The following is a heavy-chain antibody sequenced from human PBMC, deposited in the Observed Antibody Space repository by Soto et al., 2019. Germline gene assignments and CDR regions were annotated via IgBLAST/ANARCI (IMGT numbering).Heavy chain of an antibody. V-gene: IGHV4-59*08. D-gene: IGHD3-3*01. CDR3: ARHIALSGSFPFDY. CDR2: IYYSGST. Sequence: QVQLQESGPGLVKPSETLSLTCTVSGGSISSYYWSWIRQPPGKGLEWIGYIYYSGSTNYNPSLKSRVPISVNTSENQFSLKLSSVTAADTAVYYCARHIALSGSFPFDYWGQGTLVTVSS. J-gene: IGHJ4*02. CDR1: GGSISSYY.